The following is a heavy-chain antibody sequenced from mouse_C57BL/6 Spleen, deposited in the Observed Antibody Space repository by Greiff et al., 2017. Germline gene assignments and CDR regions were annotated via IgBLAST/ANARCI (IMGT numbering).Heavy chain of an antibody. CDR1: GFTFSSYA. J-gene: IGHJ3*01. Sequence: EVKVEESGEGLVKPGGSLKLSCAASGFTFSSYAMSWVRQTPEKRLEWVAYISSGGDYIYYADTVKGRFTISRDNARNTLYLQMSRLKSEDTAMYYGTRSTVVAPRFAYWGQGTLVTVSA. D-gene: IGHD1-1*01. CDR2: ISSGGDYI. V-gene: IGHV5-9-1*02. CDR3: TRSTVVAPRFAY.